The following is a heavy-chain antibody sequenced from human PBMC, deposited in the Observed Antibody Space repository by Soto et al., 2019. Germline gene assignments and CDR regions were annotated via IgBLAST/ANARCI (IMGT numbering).Heavy chain of an antibody. CDR2: IGGRGNSA. CDR1: GFIFTNYA. V-gene: IGHV3-23*01. Sequence: GGSLILSCAASGFIFTNYAMNWVRQAPGKGLEWVSVIGGRGNSAYYADSVQGRFTISRDNSKNTLSLQMSSLTADDTAIYYCVREGRGSFDFWGRGKMVTV. CDR3: VREGRGSFDF. J-gene: IGHJ3*01. D-gene: IGHD5-12*01.